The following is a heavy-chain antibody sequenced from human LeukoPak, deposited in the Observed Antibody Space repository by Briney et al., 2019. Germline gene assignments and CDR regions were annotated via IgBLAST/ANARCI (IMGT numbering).Heavy chain of an antibody. D-gene: IGHD4-17*01. J-gene: IGHJ4*02. CDR2: ISGSGGST. CDR3: AKEATERYGEGGADY. Sequence: GGSLRLSCAASGFTFSTYWMHWVRQAPGKGLEWVSAISGSGGSTYYADSVKGRFTISRDNSKNTLYLQMNSLRAEDTAVYYCAKEATERYGEGGADYWGQGTLVTVSS. V-gene: IGHV3-23*01. CDR1: GFTFSTYW.